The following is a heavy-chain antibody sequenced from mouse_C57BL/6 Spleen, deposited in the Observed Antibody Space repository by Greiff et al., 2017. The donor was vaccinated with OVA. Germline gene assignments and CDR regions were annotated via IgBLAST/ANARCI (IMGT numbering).Heavy chain of an antibody. J-gene: IGHJ2*01. D-gene: IGHD2-1*01. Sequence: VQLQQSGPELVKPGASVKISCKASGYAFSSSWMNWVKQRPGKGLEWIGRIYPGDGDTNYNGKFKGKATLTADKSSSTAYMQLSSLTSEDSAVYFGARKGGNYEDYFDYWGQGTTLTVSS. CDR1: GYAFSSSW. CDR3: ARKGGNYEDYFDY. V-gene: IGHV1-82*01. CDR2: IYPGDGDT.